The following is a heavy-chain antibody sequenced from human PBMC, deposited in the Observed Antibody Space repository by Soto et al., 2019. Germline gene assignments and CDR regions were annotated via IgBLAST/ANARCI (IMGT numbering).Heavy chain of an antibody. CDR3: STGRTYDSSGYYRDKPH. Sequence: GGSLRLSCAASGFNFPNAWMNWVRQVPGKGLEWVGRIKSRNDGETTDYAAPVKGRFTISREDSKNTLYLQMTGLKPEDTGVYYCSTGRTYDSSGYYRDKPHWGPGALVTVSP. CDR2: IKSRNDGETT. J-gene: IGHJ4*02. CDR1: GFNFPNAW. V-gene: IGHV3-15*07. D-gene: IGHD3-22*01.